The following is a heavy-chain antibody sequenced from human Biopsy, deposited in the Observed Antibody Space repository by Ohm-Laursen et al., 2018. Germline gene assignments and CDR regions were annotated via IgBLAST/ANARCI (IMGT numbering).Heavy chain of an antibody. CDR2: IFHTGTT. Sequence: SETLSLTCDVSGYSISRGYYWGWIRQSPGKGLEWIGEIFHTGTTHYNPSLASRVTFSVDMSKSQFSLKLYSVTAADTAVYYCARVEAGTYDALDIWGQGTLVAVSA. D-gene: IGHD1-26*01. CDR1: GYSISRGYY. V-gene: IGHV4-38-2*01. CDR3: ARVEAGTYDALDI. J-gene: IGHJ3*02.